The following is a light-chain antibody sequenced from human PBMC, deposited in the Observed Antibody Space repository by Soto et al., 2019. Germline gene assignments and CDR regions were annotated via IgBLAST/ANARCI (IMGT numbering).Light chain of an antibody. CDR1: QTVRNNY. J-gene: IGKJ3*01. CDR3: QQFDTSSII. Sequence: EFVLTQSPGTLSLSPLERATLXWRASQTVRNNYLAWYQQKPGQAPRLLIYDSSSRAPGIPDRFSGSGSGTDFTLSISRLEPEDFAVYYCQQFDTSSIIFGPGTKVDIK. CDR2: DSS. V-gene: IGKV3-20*01.